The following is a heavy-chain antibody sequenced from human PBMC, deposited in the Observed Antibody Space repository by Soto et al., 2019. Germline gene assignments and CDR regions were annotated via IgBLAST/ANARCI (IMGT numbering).Heavy chain of an antibody. J-gene: IGHJ6*02. Sequence: GESQKISCKASGYSFTSYWIGWVRQMPGKGLEWMGIIYPGDSDTRYSPSFQGQVTISADKSISTAYLQWSSLKASDTATYYCAAYSGSLYYGMDVWGQGTTVTVSS. V-gene: IGHV5-51*01. CDR2: IYPGDSDT. CDR1: GYSFTSYW. CDR3: AAYSGSLYYGMDV. D-gene: IGHD1-26*01.